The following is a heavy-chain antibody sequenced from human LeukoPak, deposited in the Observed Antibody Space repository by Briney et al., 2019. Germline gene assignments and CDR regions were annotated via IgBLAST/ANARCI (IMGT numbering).Heavy chain of an antibody. CDR3: AREGYYEPPDYYYYGMDV. V-gene: IGHV3-53*01. CDR2: IYSGGST. CDR1: GFTVSSNY. D-gene: IGHD3-22*01. J-gene: IGHJ6*02. Sequence: RGSLRLSCAASGFTVSSNYMSWVRQAPGKGLEWVSVIYSGGSTYYADSVKGRFTISRDNSKNTLYLQMNSLRAEDTAVYYCAREGYYEPPDYYYYGMDVWGQGTTVTVSS.